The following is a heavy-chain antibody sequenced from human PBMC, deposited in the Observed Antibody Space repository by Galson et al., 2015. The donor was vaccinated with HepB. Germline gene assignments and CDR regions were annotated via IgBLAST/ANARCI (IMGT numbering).Heavy chain of an antibody. J-gene: IGHJ4*02. D-gene: IGHD4-17*01. CDR2: ISGSGGST. CDR1: GFTFSSYA. CDR3: AKDPSRYGDYRGSFDY. Sequence: SLRLSCAASGFTFSSYAMSWVRQAPGKGLEWVSAISGSGGSTYYADSVKGRFTISRDNSKNTLYLQMNSLRAEDTAVYYCAKDPSRYGDYRGSFDYWGQGTLVTVSS. V-gene: IGHV3-23*01.